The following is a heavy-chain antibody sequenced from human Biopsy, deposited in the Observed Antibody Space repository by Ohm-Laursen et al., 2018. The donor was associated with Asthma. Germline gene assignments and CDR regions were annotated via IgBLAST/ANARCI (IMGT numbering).Heavy chain of an antibody. CDR1: GFAFNNSS. CDR3: AKITTDRQKANNWFDP. D-gene: IGHD3-22*01. Sequence: SLRLSCAASGFAFNNSSMTWGRQAPGKGLEWVSSISASGVRTFYADSVKGRFTVSRDSSRNTLYLQLSTLRVEDTAVYFCAKITTDRQKANNWFDPWGQGTLVTFSS. V-gene: IGHV3-23*01. J-gene: IGHJ5*02. CDR2: ISASGVRT.